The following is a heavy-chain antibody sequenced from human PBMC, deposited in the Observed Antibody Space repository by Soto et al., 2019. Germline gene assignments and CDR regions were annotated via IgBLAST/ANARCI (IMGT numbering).Heavy chain of an antibody. V-gene: IGHV1-18*01. CDR3: VRCYCSVGSCYACWHFDL. CDR1: GYTFSDYA. Sequence: QLVQSGDEVKKPGASVKVSCQASGYTFSDYAISWVRQAPGQGLEWMGWISASTRNTDQAQNFQGRVIMTLDTSTDTAYMELRNLRSDDTAVYYCVRCYCSVGSCYACWHFDLWGRGTLVTVSS. D-gene: IGHD2-15*01. CDR2: ISASTRNT. J-gene: IGHJ2*01.